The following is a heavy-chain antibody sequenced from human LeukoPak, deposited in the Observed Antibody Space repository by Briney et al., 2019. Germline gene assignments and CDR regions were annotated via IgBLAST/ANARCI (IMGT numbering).Heavy chain of an antibody. V-gene: IGHV1-8*01. CDR2: MNPNTGNT. D-gene: IGHD6-13*01. CDR1: GYTFSSYD. CDR3: VRNTAAVRCFQH. J-gene: IGHJ1*01. Sequence: GASVKVSCKASGYTFSSYDINWVRQATGQGLEWMGWMNPNTGNTGHAQKFQGRVTMTRNTSISTAYMELSSLRSEDTAVYYCVRNTAAVRCFQHWGQGTLVTVSS.